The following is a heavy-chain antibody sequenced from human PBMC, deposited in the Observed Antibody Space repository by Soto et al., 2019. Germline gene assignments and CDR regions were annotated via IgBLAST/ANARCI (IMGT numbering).Heavy chain of an antibody. D-gene: IGHD1-1*01. CDR3: ARRAETNGWNGFGADKYYFDF. Sequence: QVQLVQSGAEVRKPGASVKVSCEASGYTFTSYDIYWVRQATGQGLEWMGWLNPNTGNSGYAQKFQGRITVTSDTSINGVQMELSSLRSEDTAVYYCARRAETNGWNGFGADKYYFDFWGQGTLVTVSS. J-gene: IGHJ4*02. CDR1: GYTFTSYD. CDR2: LNPNTGNS. V-gene: IGHV1-8*01.